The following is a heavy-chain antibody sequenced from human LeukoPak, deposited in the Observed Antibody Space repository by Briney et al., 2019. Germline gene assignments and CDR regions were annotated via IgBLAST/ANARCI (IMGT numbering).Heavy chain of an antibody. CDR2: IKSKTDGGTT. J-gene: IGHJ4*02. CDR1: GFTFSSYW. Sequence: GGSLRLSCAASGFTFSSYWMNWARQAPGKGLEWVGRIKSKTDGGTTDYAAPVKGRFTISRDDSKNTLYLQMNSLKTEDTAVYYCSTTYYYDSSEGYWGQGTLVTVSS. D-gene: IGHD3-22*01. CDR3: STTYYYDSSEGY. V-gene: IGHV3-15*07.